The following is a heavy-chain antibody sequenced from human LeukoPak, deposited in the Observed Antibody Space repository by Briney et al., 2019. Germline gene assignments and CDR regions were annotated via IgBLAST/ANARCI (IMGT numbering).Heavy chain of an antibody. V-gene: IGHV3-33*01. CDR2: TWYDGRNK. D-gene: IGHD5-12*01. CDR1: GFTFSNFG. CDR3: ARDHRFGYDWSFDY. J-gene: IGHJ4*02. Sequence: GRSLRLSCAASGFTFSNFGMHWVRQAPGKGLEWVAVTWYDGRNKHYADSVKGRFTISRDDSKNTLYLQMNSLRAEDTALYYCARDHRFGYDWSFDYWGQGTPVTVSS.